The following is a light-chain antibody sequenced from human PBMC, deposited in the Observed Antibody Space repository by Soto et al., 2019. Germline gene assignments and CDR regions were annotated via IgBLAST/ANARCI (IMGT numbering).Light chain of an antibody. CDR1: SSDVGGYNY. Sequence: QSALTQPASVSGSPGQSITISCTGTSSDVGGYNYVSWYQQHPGKAPKLMIYEVSNRPSGVSNRFSGSKSGNTASLTISGLQAEDEADYYCSSYTSSSTLVFGGGKKLTVL. J-gene: IGLJ2*01. V-gene: IGLV2-14*01. CDR2: EVS. CDR3: SSYTSSSTLV.